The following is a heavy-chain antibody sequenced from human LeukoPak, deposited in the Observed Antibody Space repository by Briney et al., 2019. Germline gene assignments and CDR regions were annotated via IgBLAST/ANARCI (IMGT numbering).Heavy chain of an antibody. D-gene: IGHD3-10*01. CDR2: ISSSSSYI. Sequence: GGSLTLSCAASGFTFRSYSMNWVRQAPGGGLEWVSSISSSSSYIYYADPVKGGFPIYREYAKNSLYLNMNRLRAEDAPVFYWARASSGAGSYYDYWGQGTLVTVSS. J-gene: IGHJ4*02. V-gene: IGHV3-21*01. CDR3: ARASSGAGSYYDY. CDR1: GFTFRSYS.